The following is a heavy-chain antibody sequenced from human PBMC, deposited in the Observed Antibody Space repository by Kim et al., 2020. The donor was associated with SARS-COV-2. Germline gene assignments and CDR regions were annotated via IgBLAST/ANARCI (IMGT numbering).Heavy chain of an antibody. CDR1: GFSLGDYW. CDR2: IKQDGTDK. V-gene: IGHV3-7*01. D-gene: IGHD2-2*01. Sequence: GGSLRLSCAASGFSLGDYWMNWVRQAPGKGLEWVANIKQDGTDKHYVDSVNGRFTISRDNAKNSLYLQMNSLRAEDTAVYYCARWTSTSYYWGQGTLVT. CDR3: ARWTSTSYY. J-gene: IGHJ4*02.